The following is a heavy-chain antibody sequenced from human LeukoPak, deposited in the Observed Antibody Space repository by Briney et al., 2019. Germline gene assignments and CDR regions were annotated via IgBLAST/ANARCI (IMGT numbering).Heavy chain of an antibody. CDR2: IYTSGST. Sequence: PSETLSLTCTVSGGSISSGSYYWSWIRQPAGKGLEWIGRIYTSGSTNYNPSLKSRVTISVDTSKNQFSLKLSSVTAADTAVYYCARDLGVFDYWGQGTLVTVSS. V-gene: IGHV4-61*02. CDR1: GGSISSGSYY. J-gene: IGHJ4*02. CDR3: ARDLGVFDY.